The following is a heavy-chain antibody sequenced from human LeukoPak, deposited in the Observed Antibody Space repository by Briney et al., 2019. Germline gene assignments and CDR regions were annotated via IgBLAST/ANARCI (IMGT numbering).Heavy chain of an antibody. CDR3: AKRTPYSSGSYYFDY. D-gene: IGHD3-22*01. CDR2: INGDGSST. Sequence: QPGGSLRPSCAASGFTFSTHWIYWVRQAPGKGLVWVSCINGDGSSTRYADSVKGRLTISRDKSQNTLYLQMNSLRAEDTAVYYCAKRTPYSSGSYYFDYWGQGTLVTVS. J-gene: IGHJ4*02. CDR1: GFTFSTHW. V-gene: IGHV3-74*01.